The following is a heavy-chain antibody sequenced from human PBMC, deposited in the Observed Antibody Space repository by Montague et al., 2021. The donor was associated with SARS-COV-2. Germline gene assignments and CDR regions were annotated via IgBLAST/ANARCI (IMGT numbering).Heavy chain of an antibody. CDR3: EGCHVSPEVGMDA. J-gene: IGHJ6*02. D-gene: IGHD3-10*02. CDR1: GDSISGYF. Sequence: SETLSLTCTVSGDSISGYFWNWVRQPPGKGLEWIGHIWTSGSTNYNPSLKSRVTMSVDTSKNQFSLSLTSVTAADTAVYYCEGCHVSPEVGMDAWGQGTTVTVSS. V-gene: IGHV4-4*07. CDR2: IWTSGST.